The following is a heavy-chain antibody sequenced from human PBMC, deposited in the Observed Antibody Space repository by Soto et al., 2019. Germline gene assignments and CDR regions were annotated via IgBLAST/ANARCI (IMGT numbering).Heavy chain of an antibody. J-gene: IGHJ4*02. CDR2: IWYDGSNK. CDR3: AREAGGWNFDY. D-gene: IGHD6-19*01. CDR1: GFTFSSYG. Sequence: QVQLVESGGGVVQPGRSLRLSCAASGFTFSSYGMHWVRQAPGKGLEWVAVIWYDGSNKYYADSVKGRFTISRDNSKNTLYLQMNSLRAEDTAVYYCAREAGGWNFDYWGQGTLVTVSS. V-gene: IGHV3-33*01.